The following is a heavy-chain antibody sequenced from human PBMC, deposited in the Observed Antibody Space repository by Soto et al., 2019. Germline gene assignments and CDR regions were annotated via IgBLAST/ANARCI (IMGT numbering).Heavy chain of an antibody. CDR3: ARDLVVVTAILYYYYYYGMDV. V-gene: IGHV3-33*01. CDR1: GFTFSSYG. D-gene: IGHD2-21*02. CDR2: IWYDGSNK. Sequence: QVQLVESGGGVVQPGRSLRLSCAASGFTFSSYGMHWVRQAPGKGLEWVAVIWYDGSNKYYADSVKGRFTISRDKSKHPLYLQKNSLRAEDTAVYYCARDLVVVTAILYYYYYYGMDVWGQGTTGTVSS. J-gene: IGHJ6*02.